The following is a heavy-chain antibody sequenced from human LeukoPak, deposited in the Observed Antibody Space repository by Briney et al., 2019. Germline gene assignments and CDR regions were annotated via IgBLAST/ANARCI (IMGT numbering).Heavy chain of an antibody. J-gene: IGHJ3*02. CDR2: INPSGGST. Sequence: ASVKVSCKASGYTFTSYYMHWVRQAPGQGLEWMGIINPSGGSTSYAQKFQGRVTMTRDTSTSTVYMELRSLRSDDTAVYYCAGRETSGAFDIWGQGTMVTVS. CDR3: AGRETSGAFDI. CDR1: GYTFTSYY. V-gene: IGHV1-46*01.